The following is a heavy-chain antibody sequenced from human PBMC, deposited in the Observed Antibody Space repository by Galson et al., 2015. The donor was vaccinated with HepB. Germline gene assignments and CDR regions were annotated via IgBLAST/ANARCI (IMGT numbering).Heavy chain of an antibody. D-gene: IGHD1-26*01. CDR2: IYSGGST. CDR1: QFIVSRNY. V-gene: IGHV3-53*01. Sequence: SLRLSCAASQFIVSRNYMSWVRQAPGKGLEWVSVIYSGGSTYYADSVKGRFTISRDNSKSTLYLQMNNLRAEDTAVYYCAGGYSISWFSGLGYWGQGTLVTVSS. CDR3: AGGYSISWFSGLGY. J-gene: IGHJ4*02.